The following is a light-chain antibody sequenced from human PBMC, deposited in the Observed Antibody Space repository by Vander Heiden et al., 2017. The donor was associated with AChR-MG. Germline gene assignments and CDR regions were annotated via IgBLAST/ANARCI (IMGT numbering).Light chain of an antibody. J-gene: IGLJ1*01. Sequence: QSVLTQPPSVPAAPGQRVPISCSGRSSNNGNNYVSWNQQPPGTAPKLLVYENNKLPSGIPDRFSGSKSGTSATLGITGLQTGDEADYYCGTWDSSLNVYVFGSGTKVTVL. V-gene: IGLV1-51*02. CDR2: ENN. CDR3: GTWDSSLNVYV. CDR1: SSNNGNNY.